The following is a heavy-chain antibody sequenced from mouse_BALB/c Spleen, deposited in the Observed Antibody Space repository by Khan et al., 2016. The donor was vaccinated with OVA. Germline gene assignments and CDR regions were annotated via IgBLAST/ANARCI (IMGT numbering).Heavy chain of an antibody. Sequence: EVELVESGGDLVKPGGSLKLSCAASGFTFSTFGMSWVRQTPDKRLEWVATISSGGTYTYYPDSVKGRFTISRDNAKNTLYLQMSRLRSADTAMYYCARHWVGVMDFWGQGTSVTVSS. CDR2: ISSGGTYT. CDR3: ARHWVGVMDF. D-gene: IGHD1-1*01. CDR1: GFTFSTFG. J-gene: IGHJ4*01. V-gene: IGHV5-6*01.